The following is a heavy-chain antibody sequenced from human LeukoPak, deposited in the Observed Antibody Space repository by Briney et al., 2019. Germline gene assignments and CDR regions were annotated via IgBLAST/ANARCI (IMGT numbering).Heavy chain of an antibody. CDR2: ISYDGSNK. Sequence: GGSLRLSCAASGFTFSSFAMPWVRQAPGKGLEWVAVISYDGSNKYYADSVKGRFTISRDNSKNTLYLQMNSLRAEDTAVYYGARDESSDSSGWYASKVRYWVQGTLVTVSS. J-gene: IGHJ4*02. V-gene: IGHV3-30-3*01. CDR1: GFTFSSFA. CDR3: ARDESSDSSGWYASKVRY. D-gene: IGHD6-19*01.